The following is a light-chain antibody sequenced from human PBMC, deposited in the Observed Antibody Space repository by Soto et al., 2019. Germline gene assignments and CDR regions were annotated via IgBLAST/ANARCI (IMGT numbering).Light chain of an antibody. Sequence: DIVLTQSPGTLSLSPGERATLSCRASQSIPSNYLAWYQQKPGQAPRLLIHGASSRATGIRDRFSGSATGTDYTLTISRLEPEDFAVYYCQLYGTSPPRYTFGLGTKLEIK. CDR2: GAS. CDR1: QSIPSNY. J-gene: IGKJ2*01. CDR3: QLYGTSPPRYT. V-gene: IGKV3-20*01.